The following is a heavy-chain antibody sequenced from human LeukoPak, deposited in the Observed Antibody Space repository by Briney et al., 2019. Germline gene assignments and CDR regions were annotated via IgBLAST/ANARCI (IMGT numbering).Heavy chain of an antibody. Sequence: GGSLRLSCAASGFTFSSYWMSWVRQAPGKGLEWVANVKQDGSEKYYVDSVKGRFTISRDNAKNSLYLQMNSLRAEDTAVYYCGRWGIEAAIDYWGQGTLVTVSS. D-gene: IGHD2-2*01. J-gene: IGHJ4*02. CDR1: GFTFSSYW. CDR2: VKQDGSEK. V-gene: IGHV3-7*01. CDR3: GRWGIEAAIDY.